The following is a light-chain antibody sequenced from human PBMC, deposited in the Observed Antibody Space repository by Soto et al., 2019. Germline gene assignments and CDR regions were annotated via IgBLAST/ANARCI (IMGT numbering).Light chain of an antibody. CDR3: QQYGSAPFT. V-gene: IGKV3-15*01. CDR1: QSVSSN. CDR2: GAF. Sequence: EIVMTQSPVTLSVSPRERVTLSCRASQSVSSNLAWYQQKPGQAPSLLIYGAFTRATGIPARFSGTGSGTDFTLTISRLEPEDFAVYYCQQYGSAPFTFGPGTKVDIK. J-gene: IGKJ3*01.